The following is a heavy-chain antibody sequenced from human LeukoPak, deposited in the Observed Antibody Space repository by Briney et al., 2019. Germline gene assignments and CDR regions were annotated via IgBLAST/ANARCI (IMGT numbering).Heavy chain of an antibody. V-gene: IGHV3-33*01. D-gene: IGHD2-2*01. CDR2: IWYDGSNK. CDR1: GLTFSSYG. CDR3: ARDRGSPDCSSTSCPEDVVY. Sequence: GGSLRLSCAASGLTFSSYGMHWVRQAPGKGLEWVAVIWYDGSNKYYADSVKGRFTISRDNSKNTLYLQMNSLRAEDTAVYYCARDRGSPDCSSTSCPEDVVYWGQGTLVTVSS. J-gene: IGHJ4*02.